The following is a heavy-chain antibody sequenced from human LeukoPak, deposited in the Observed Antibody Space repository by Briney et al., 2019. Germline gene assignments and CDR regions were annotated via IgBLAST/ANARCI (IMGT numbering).Heavy chain of an antibody. CDR1: GGSISSGGYY. CDR2: IYYSGST. J-gene: IGHJ3*02. CDR3: ARDRHFDFWSGYYTGNAFDI. Sequence: SETLSLTCTVSGGSISSGGYYWSWIRQHPGKGLEWIGYIYYSGSTYYNPSLKSRVTISVDTPKNQFSLKLSSVTAADTAVYYCARDRHFDFWSGYYTGNAFDIWGQGTMVTVSS. D-gene: IGHD3-3*01. V-gene: IGHV4-31*03.